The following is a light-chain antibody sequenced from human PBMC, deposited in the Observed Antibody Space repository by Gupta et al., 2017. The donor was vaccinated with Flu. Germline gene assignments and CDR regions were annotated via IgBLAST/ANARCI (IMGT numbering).Light chain of an antibody. J-gene: IGKJ2*03. V-gene: IGKV4-1*01. CDR3: HQYYSTPYS. Sequence: IVMTQSPDSLAVSLGERATINFKSSQSVLYSSNNKNYLAWYQQTPGQPPKLLIYWASARESGVPDRFSGSGSGTDFTLTISSLQAEDAAVYYCHQYYSTPYSFGQGTKLKIK. CDR1: QSVLYSSNNKNY. CDR2: WAS.